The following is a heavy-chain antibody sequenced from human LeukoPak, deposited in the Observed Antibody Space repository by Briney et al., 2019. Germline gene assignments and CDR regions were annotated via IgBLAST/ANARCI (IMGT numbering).Heavy chain of an antibody. CDR3: ARDPAAASRGFGMDV. D-gene: IGHD2-15*01. CDR1: GFIFSSYG. V-gene: IGHV3-33*01. Sequence: PGGSLRLSCAASGFIFSSYGMHWVRQAPGKGLEWVAVIWFDGSIKYYADSVKGRFTFSRDNSKNTLSLQMNSLRADDTAVYYCARDPAAASRGFGMDVWGQGTTVTVFS. J-gene: IGHJ6*02. CDR2: IWFDGSIK.